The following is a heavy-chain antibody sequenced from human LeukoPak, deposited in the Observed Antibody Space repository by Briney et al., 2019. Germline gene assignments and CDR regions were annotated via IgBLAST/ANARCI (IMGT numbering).Heavy chain of an antibody. D-gene: IGHD3-10*01. CDR3: AKGSQSSRPHYFDF. Sequence: GRSLRLSCAASGFTFDDYATQWVRQAPGKGLEWVSAITGRGDDTYHADSVKGRFTISRDNSKNTLYLQMNSLRVEDTAVYYCAKGSQSSRPHYFDFWGQEILVTVSS. CDR2: ITGRGDDT. V-gene: IGHV3-23*01. CDR1: GFTFDDYA. J-gene: IGHJ4*02.